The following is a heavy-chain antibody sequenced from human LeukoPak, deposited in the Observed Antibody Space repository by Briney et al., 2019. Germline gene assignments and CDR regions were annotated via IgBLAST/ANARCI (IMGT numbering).Heavy chain of an antibody. CDR1: GFTFSNYA. D-gene: IGHD6-13*01. Sequence: QTGGSLRLSCAASGFTFSNYAMHWVRQASGKGLEWVGRIRSKANSYATAYAASVKGRFTISRDDSKNTAYLQMNSLKTEDTAVYYCTRHGIAAAGTSGEKWKDYWGQGTLVTVSS. CDR2: IRSKANSYAT. CDR3: TRHGIAAAGTSGEKWKDY. J-gene: IGHJ4*02. V-gene: IGHV3-73*01.